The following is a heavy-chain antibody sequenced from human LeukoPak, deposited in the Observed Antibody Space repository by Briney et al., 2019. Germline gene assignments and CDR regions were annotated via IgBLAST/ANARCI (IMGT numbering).Heavy chain of an antibody. J-gene: IGHJ4*02. Sequence: PGGSLRLSCAASGFTVSSNYMSWVRQAPGEGLEWVSVIYSDGSTYYADSVKGRFTISRDNSKNTLYLQMNSLRAEDTAVYYCARADCGGDCYPDYWGQGTLVTVSS. CDR3: ARADCGGDCYPDY. CDR1: GFTVSSNY. V-gene: IGHV3-53*01. CDR2: IYSDGST. D-gene: IGHD2-21*02.